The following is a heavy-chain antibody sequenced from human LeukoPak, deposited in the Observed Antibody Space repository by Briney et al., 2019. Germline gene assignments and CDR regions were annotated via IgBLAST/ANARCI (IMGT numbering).Heavy chain of an antibody. Sequence: ASVKVSCKASGGTFSSYAISWVRQAPGQGLEWMGGIIPIFGTANYAQKFQGRVTITADESTSTAYMELSSLRSEDTAVYYCARESRNYYGSGSPSSVNWFDPWGQGTLVTVSS. CDR1: GGTFSSYA. CDR2: IIPIFGTA. V-gene: IGHV1-69*13. D-gene: IGHD3-10*01. CDR3: ARESRNYYGSGSPSSVNWFDP. J-gene: IGHJ5*02.